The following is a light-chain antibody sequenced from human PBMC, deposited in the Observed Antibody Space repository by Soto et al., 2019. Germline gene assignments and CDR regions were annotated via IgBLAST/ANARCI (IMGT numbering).Light chain of an antibody. J-gene: IGKJ5*01. V-gene: IGKV1-39*01. CDR3: QQCHATPLT. Sequence: DIQMTQSPSSLSASVGDRVTITCRASQAIGNYLNWYQQKPGKAPNLLIFGATTLQSGVPSRFSGSGYGTNFTLIISVLQPEDFEIYYCQQCHATPLTLGQGTRLDIK. CDR2: GAT. CDR1: QAIGNY.